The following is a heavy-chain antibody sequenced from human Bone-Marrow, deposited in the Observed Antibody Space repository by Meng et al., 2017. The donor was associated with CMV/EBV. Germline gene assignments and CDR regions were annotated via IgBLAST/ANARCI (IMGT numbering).Heavy chain of an antibody. Sequence: GGSLRLSCAASGFTFSSYGMHWVRQAPGKGLEWVAFIRYDGSNKYYADSVKGRFTISRDNSKNTLYLQMNSLRAEDTAVYYCARDPGIAAADAFDIWGQGTMVTVSS. CDR3: ARDPGIAAADAFDI. CDR2: IRYDGSNK. J-gene: IGHJ3*02. CDR1: GFTFSSYG. V-gene: IGHV3-30*02. D-gene: IGHD6-13*01.